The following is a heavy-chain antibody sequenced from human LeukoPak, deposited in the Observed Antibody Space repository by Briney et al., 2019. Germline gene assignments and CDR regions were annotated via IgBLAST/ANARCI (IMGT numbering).Heavy chain of an antibody. CDR1: GYTFTSYY. CDR2: INPNSGGT. CDR3: ARDTGDYAPFDY. D-gene: IGHD4-17*01. V-gene: IGHV1-2*02. J-gene: IGHJ4*02. Sequence: ASVKVSCKASGYTFTSYYMHWVRQAPGQGLEWMGIINPNSGGTNYAQKFQGRVTMTRDTSISTAYMELSRLRSDDTAVYYCARDTGDYAPFDYWGQGTLVTVSS.